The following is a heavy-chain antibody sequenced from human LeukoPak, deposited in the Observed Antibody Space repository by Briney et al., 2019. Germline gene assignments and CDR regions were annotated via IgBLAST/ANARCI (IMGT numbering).Heavy chain of an antibody. D-gene: IGHD3-10*02. V-gene: IGHV3-15*01. CDR2: IKSKSGGGTT. J-gene: IGHJ4*02. CDR3: TTGGHYFVS. Sequence: PVTLCGGAAGVAISEAWVSWVRHAPGKGLGWVGRIKSKSGGGTTDCGAPVTDRFIISGDDSKHTLLLQMNSLEADDTAVYYCTTGGHYFVSWGKGSLVIVSS. CDR1: GVAISEAW.